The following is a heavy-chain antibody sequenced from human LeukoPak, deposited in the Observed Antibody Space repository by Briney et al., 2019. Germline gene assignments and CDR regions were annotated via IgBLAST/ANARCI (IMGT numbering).Heavy chain of an antibody. Sequence: PSETLSLTCTVSGGSISSYYWSWIRQPPGKGLEWIGYIYYSGSTNYNPSLKSRVTISVDTSKNQFSLKLSSVTAADTAVYYCARVRSPWGHDYGDYDAENWGQGTLVTVSS. CDR2: IYYSGST. D-gene: IGHD4-17*01. J-gene: IGHJ4*02. V-gene: IGHV4-59*01. CDR3: ARVRSPWGHDYGDYDAEN. CDR1: GGSISSYY.